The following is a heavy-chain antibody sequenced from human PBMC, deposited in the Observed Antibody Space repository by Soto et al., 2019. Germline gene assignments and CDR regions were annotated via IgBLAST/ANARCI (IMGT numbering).Heavy chain of an antibody. J-gene: IGHJ4*02. D-gene: IGHD2-15*01. Sequence: PSETLSLTCPVSGGYISSDDYYCTCIRQPPGEGLEWLGYLNYTGRTSSTPSLESRVNISIDTSKNQFSQKLSSVSAGDTALYYCAREGSSSPEYFDFWGPGTLVT. V-gene: IGHV4-30-4*01. CDR2: LNYTGRT. CDR1: GGYISSDDYY. CDR3: AREGSSSPEYFDF.